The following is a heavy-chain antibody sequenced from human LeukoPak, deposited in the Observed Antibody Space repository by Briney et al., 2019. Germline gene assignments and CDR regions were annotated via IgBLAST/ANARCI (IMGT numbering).Heavy chain of an antibody. CDR2: INHSGST. V-gene: IGHV4-34*01. CDR3: ARRRVVVPAAITHYYYMDV. CDR1: GGSFSGYY. Sequence: SETLSLTCAVYGGSFSGYYWSWIRQPPGKGLEWIGEINHSGSTYYNPSLKSRVTISVDTSKNQFSLKLSSVTAADTAVYYCARRRVVVPAAITHYYYMDVWGKGTTVTVSS. D-gene: IGHD2-2*02. J-gene: IGHJ6*03.